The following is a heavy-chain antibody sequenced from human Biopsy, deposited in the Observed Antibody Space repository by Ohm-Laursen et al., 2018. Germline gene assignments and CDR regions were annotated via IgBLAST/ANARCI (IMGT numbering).Heavy chain of an antibody. CDR1: GGDINNYY. J-gene: IGHJ6*02. CDR2: IYPGGST. Sequence: SETLSLTCNVSGGDINNYYWSWIRQPAGKGLEWIGRIYPGGSTNYNPSLKSRVTISVDTSKNQFSLKVRSVTAADTAVYYCVRGVDYYDPYHYYALDVWGQGTTVTVSS. CDR3: VRGVDYYDPYHYYALDV. V-gene: IGHV4-4*07. D-gene: IGHD3-22*01.